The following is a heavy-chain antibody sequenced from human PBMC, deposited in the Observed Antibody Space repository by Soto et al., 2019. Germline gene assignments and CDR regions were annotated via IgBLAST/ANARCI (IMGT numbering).Heavy chain of an antibody. CDR1: GFTFSIYA. J-gene: IGHJ4*02. D-gene: IGHD6-6*01. CDR3: AKWKYSSSPPFDY. V-gene: IGHV3-23*01. Sequence: VQLLESGGGLVQPGGSLRLSCAASGFTFSIYAMSWVRQAPGKGLEWVSGIGGGNDDTYYADSVKGRFTISRDNSKSTLSLQMNGLRAEDTAVYYCAKWKYSSSPPFDYWGQGTLVTVSS. CDR2: IGGGNDDT.